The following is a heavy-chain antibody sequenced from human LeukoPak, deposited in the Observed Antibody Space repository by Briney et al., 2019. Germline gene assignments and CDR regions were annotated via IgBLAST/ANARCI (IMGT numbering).Heavy chain of an antibody. V-gene: IGHV3-30*18. CDR2: ISDDGRSK. Sequence: GGSLRLSCAASGFSFISYGMHWVRQAPGKGLEWVGVISDDGRSKDYADSVKGRFTISGDNSKDTLYLQMNSLRAEDTAVYYCAKRPSDYGDYVSYFDYWGQGTLVTVSS. CDR3: AKRPSDYGDYVSYFDY. CDR1: GFSFISYG. D-gene: IGHD4-17*01. J-gene: IGHJ4*02.